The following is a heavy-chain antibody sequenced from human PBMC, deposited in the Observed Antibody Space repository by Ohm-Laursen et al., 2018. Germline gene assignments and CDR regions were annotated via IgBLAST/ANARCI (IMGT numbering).Heavy chain of an antibody. J-gene: IGHJ6*02. D-gene: IGHD2-8*02. CDR3: AKDLARTDFYYAMDV. CDR1: GFTFSNSA. V-gene: IGHV3-30*18. CDR2: IYYDGSNK. Sequence: SLRLSCAASGFTFSNSAMHWVRQAPGKGLEWVAEIYYDGSNKYYADSVKGRFTISRDNSRKTLYLQMNSLRVEDTAVYYCAKDLARTDFYYAMDVWGQGTTVTVSS.